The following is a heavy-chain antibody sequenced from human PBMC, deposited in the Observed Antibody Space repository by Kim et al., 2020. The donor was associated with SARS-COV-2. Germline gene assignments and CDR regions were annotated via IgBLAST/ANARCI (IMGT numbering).Heavy chain of an antibody. CDR2: IYSGGST. CDR1: GFTVSSNY. CDR3: ARSVNDFWSGYYLGFDY. V-gene: IGHV3-66*01. J-gene: IGHJ4*02. Sequence: GGSLRLSCAASGFTVSSNYMSWVRQAPGKGLEWVSVIYSGGSTYYADSVKGRFTISRDNSKNTLYLQMNSLRAEDTAVYYCARSVNDFWSGYYLGFDYWGQGTLVTVSS. D-gene: IGHD3-3*01.